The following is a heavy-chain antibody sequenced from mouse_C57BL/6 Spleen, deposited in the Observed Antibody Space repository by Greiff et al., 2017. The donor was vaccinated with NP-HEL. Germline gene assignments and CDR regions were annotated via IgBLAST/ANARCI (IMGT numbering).Heavy chain of an antibody. CDR3: ARGGDYDDYAMDY. CDR1: GYTFTSYW. Sequence: QVQLQQPGAELVRPGTSVKLSCKASGYTFTSYWMHWVKQRPGQGLEWIGVIDPSDSYTNYNQKFKGKATLTVDTSSSTAYMQLSSLTSEDSAVYYCARGGDYDDYAMDYWGQGTSVTVSS. D-gene: IGHD2-4*01. V-gene: IGHV1-59*01. J-gene: IGHJ4*01. CDR2: IDPSDSYT.